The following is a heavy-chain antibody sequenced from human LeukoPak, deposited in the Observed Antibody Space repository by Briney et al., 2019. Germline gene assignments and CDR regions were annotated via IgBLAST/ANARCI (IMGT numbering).Heavy chain of an antibody. J-gene: IGHJ1*01. CDR1: GFTFSSYA. Sequence: GESLKISCAASGFTFSSYAMSWVRQAPGKGLEWVSAISGSGGSTYYADSVKGRFTISRDNSKNTLYLQMNSLRAEDTAVYYCAKWLVGRYFQHWGQGTLVTVSS. V-gene: IGHV3-23*01. D-gene: IGHD6-19*01. CDR3: AKWLVGRYFQH. CDR2: ISGSGGST.